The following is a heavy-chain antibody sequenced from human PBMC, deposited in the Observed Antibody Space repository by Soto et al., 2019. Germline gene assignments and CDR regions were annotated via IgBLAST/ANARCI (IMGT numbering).Heavy chain of an antibody. D-gene: IGHD2-8*01. CDR3: ARVTINVSTFYFDQ. CDR1: GGSISSNY. CDR2: VYNSGST. J-gene: IGHJ4*02. Sequence: SETLSLTCTVSGGSISSNYWTWIRQPPGKGLEWIGYVYNSGSTNYNPSLKSRVTISEDTSKSQFSLNLSSVTAADTAVYYCARVTINVSTFYFDQWGQGTPVTVSS. V-gene: IGHV4-59*01.